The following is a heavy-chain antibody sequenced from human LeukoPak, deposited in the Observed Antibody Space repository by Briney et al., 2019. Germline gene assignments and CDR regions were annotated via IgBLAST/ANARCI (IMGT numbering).Heavy chain of an antibody. Sequence: SETLSLTCTFSGGSISSSRYYWGWTRQPPGKGLEWIGSMHYSGSTYYNPSLKSRVTISVDTYKNHLSLNLRSVTAADTAVYYCARLFCGADCSIDFWGQGTLVTVSS. D-gene: IGHD2-21*02. CDR3: ARLFCGADCSIDF. J-gene: IGHJ4*02. V-gene: IGHV4-39*02. CDR1: GGSISSSRYY. CDR2: MHYSGST.